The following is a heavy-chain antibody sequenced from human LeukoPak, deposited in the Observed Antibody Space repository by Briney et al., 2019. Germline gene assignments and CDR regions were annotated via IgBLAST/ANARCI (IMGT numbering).Heavy chain of an antibody. J-gene: IGHJ6*03. V-gene: IGHV3-53*01. CDR3: AKRGSGWYEDYYYYMDV. D-gene: IGHD6-19*01. Sequence: PGGSLRLSCAVSGFTVSTSSMSWVRQAPGKGLEWVSFIYSDNTHYSDSVKGRFTISRDNSKNTLYLQMNSLRAEDTAVYYCAKRGSGWYEDYYYYMDVWGKGTTVTISS. CDR2: IYSDNT. CDR1: GFTVSTSS.